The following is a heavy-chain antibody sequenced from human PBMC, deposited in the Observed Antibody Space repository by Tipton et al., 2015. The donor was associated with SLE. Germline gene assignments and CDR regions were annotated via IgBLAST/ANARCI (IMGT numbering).Heavy chain of an antibody. CDR2: INHSGST. Sequence: TLSLTCAVYGGSFSGYYWSWIRQPPGKGLEWFGEINHSGSTNYNPSLKSRVTISVDTSKNQFSLKLSSVTAADTAVYYCATSWRGYCSSTSCYKGGFDYWGQGTLVTVSS. D-gene: IGHD2-2*02. CDR1: GGSFSGYY. J-gene: IGHJ4*02. CDR3: ATSWRGYCSSTSCYKGGFDY. V-gene: IGHV4-34*01.